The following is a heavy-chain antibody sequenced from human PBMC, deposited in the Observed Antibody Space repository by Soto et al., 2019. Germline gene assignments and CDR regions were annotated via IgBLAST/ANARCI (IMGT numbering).Heavy chain of an antibody. CDR2: INPATGAA. Sequence: QLHLVQSGAVVKKPGASVTVSCSASGYPVTAYYMHWVRQAPGRGLEWMGGINPATGAAKYTQTFRGRVTVTRDTSTSTVFMELSGLTSEDTAVFYGARGGGVGVAGSAAFDMWGQGTLVTVSS. CDR3: ARGGGVGVAGSAAFDM. D-gene: IGHD3-3*01. V-gene: IGHV1-2*02. CDR1: GYPVTAYY. J-gene: IGHJ3*02.